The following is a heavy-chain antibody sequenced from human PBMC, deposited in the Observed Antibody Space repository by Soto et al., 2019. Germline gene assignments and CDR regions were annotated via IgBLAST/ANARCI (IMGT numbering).Heavy chain of an antibody. CDR3: ARAGLGYCSSTSCYSDAFDI. V-gene: IGHV1-2*04. D-gene: IGHD2-2*01. Sequence: ASVKVSCKASGYTFTGYYMHWVRQAPGQGLEWMGWINPNSGGTNYAQKFQGWVTMTRDTSISTAYMELSRLRSDDTAVYYCARAGLGYCSSTSCYSDAFDIWGQGTMVTVSS. J-gene: IGHJ3*02. CDR1: GYTFTGYY. CDR2: INPNSGGT.